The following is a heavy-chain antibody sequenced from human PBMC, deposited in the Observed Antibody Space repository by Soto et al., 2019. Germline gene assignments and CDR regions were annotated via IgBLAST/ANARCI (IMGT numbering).Heavy chain of an antibody. CDR1: GYTFTGHY. J-gene: IGHJ4*02. CDR3: GRGRSGQIVVFY. V-gene: IGHV1-2*02. Sequence: ASVRVSCKTSGYTFTGHYIHWVRQAPQQGPEWMGEIGPESGATRYAQKFRGRVTMTMDTSITTVYMELKNLSPDDTAVYYCGRGRSGQIVVFYWGQGTQVTVSS. CDR2: IGPESGAT. D-gene: IGHD1-26*01.